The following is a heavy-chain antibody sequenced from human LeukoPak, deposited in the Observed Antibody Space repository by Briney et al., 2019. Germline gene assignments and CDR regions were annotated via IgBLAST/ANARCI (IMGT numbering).Heavy chain of an antibody. Sequence: GESLKISCKGSGYSFTTYWIGWVRQAPGKGLEWVSYISSSGSTIYYADSVKGRFTISRDNAKNSLYLQMNSLRAEDTAVYYCAPLGTDDYWGQGTLVTVSS. D-gene: IGHD3/OR15-3a*01. J-gene: IGHJ4*02. CDR1: GYSFTTYW. CDR3: APLGTDDY. CDR2: ISSSGSTI. V-gene: IGHV3-48*04.